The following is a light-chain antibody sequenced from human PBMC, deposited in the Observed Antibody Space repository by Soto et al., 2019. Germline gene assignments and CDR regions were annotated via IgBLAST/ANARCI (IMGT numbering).Light chain of an antibody. Sequence: IQMTQSPYTMSASVGDRITITCRASRNIGNWLAWYQQKPGKAPKLLIYKASALESGAPSRFSGSGFGTEFSLTISGLQADDSATYHCQQYNSFPWAFGQGTKVDI. CDR1: RNIGNW. J-gene: IGKJ1*01. CDR2: KAS. CDR3: QQYNSFPWA. V-gene: IGKV1-5*03.